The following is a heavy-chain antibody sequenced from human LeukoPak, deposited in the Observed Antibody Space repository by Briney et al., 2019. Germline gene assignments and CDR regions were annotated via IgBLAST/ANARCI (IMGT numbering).Heavy chain of an antibody. J-gene: IGHJ5*02. CDR1: GGTFSSYA. Sequence: GASVKVSCKAFGGTFSSYAISWVRQAPGQGLEWMGGIIPIFGTANYAQKFQGRVTITTDESTSTAYMELSSLRSEDTAVYYCASGRAWGNWFDPWGQGTLVTVSS. V-gene: IGHV1-69*05. CDR2: IIPIFGTA. CDR3: ASGRAWGNWFDP. D-gene: IGHD7-27*01.